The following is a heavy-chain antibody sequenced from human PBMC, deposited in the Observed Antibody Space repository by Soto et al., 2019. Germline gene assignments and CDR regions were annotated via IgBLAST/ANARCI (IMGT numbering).Heavy chain of an antibody. V-gene: IGHV3-15*01. Sequence: PGGSLRLSCAASGFTFSNAWMSWVRHAPGKGLEWVGRIKSKTDGGTTDYAAPVKGRFTISRDDSKNTLYLQMNSLKTEDTAVYYCTTHYSSGYYFYDYWGQGTPVTVS. J-gene: IGHJ4*02. CDR1: GFTFSNAW. D-gene: IGHD3-22*01. CDR2: IKSKTDGGTT. CDR3: TTHYSSGYYFYDY.